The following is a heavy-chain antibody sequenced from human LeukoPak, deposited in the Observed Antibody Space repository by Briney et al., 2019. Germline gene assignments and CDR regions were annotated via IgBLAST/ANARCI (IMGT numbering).Heavy chain of an antibody. J-gene: IGHJ4*02. D-gene: IGHD5-24*01. CDR3: ARHFADGYNPRQFDY. CDR1: GYSISSGYY. Sequence: SETLSLTCSVSGYSISSGYYWGWIRQPPGKGLEWIGSIYHSGSIYCNSSLKSRVTISVDTSKNQFSLKLNSVTAADTAMYYCARHFADGYNPRQFDYWGQGTLVTVSS. V-gene: IGHV4-38-2*02. CDR2: IYHSGSI.